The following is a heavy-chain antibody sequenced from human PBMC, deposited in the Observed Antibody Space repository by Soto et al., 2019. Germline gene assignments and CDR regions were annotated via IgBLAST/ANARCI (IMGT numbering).Heavy chain of an antibody. V-gene: IGHV3-48*03. CDR3: ARESFSASPNFFDY. CDR2: IGLSGDTI. Sequence: GGSLRLSCAVSGFSFTKYEVNWVRQAPGKGLEWIAYIGLSGDTIYYADCVKGRFTISRDHAKNSLELQMNSLRADDTALYYCARESFSASPNFFDYWGRGTQVTV. J-gene: IGHJ4*02. CDR1: GFSFTKYE. D-gene: IGHD3-16*01.